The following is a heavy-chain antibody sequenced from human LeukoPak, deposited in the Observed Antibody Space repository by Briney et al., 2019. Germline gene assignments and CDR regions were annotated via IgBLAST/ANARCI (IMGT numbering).Heavy chain of an antibody. CDR1: GFTFSSYA. J-gene: IGHJ4*02. CDR2: ISGSGDST. V-gene: IGHV3-23*01. Sequence: GGSLGLSCAASGFTFSSYAMSWVRQAPGKGLEWVPAISGSGDSTYYADTVKGRFTISRDNSKNTLNLQMNSLRAEDTAVYFCAKAVSPVDVGYWGRGTLVTVSS. CDR3: AKAVSPVDVGY. D-gene: IGHD5-12*01.